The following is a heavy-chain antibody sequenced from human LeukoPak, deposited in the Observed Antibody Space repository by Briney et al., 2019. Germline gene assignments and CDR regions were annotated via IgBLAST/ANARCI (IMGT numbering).Heavy chain of an antibody. CDR3: ARTPGDCSSTSCYFWFDP. CDR2: IYTSGST. D-gene: IGHD2-2*01. CDR1: GGSISSYY. V-gene: IGHV4-4*07. J-gene: IGHJ5*02. Sequence: PSETLSLTCTVSGGSISSYYWSWIRQPAGKGLEWIGRIYTSGSTNYNPSLKSRVTMSVDTSKNQFSLKLSSVTAADTAVYYCARTPGDCSSTSCYFWFDPWGQGTLVTVSS.